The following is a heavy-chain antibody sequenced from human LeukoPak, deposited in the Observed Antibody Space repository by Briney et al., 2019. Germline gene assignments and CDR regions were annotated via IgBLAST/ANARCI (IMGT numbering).Heavy chain of an antibody. J-gene: IGHJ4*02. CDR2: ISAYNGNT. V-gene: IGHV1-18*01. Sequence: ASVKVSCKASGYTFTSYGISWVRQAPGQGLEWMGWISAYNGNTNYAQKLQGRVTMTTDTSTSTAYMELRSLRSDDTAVYYCARVIGPTYYDFWSGYHTADYWGQGTLVTVSS. CDR3: ARVIGPTYYDFWSGYHTADY. CDR1: GYTFTSYG. D-gene: IGHD3-3*01.